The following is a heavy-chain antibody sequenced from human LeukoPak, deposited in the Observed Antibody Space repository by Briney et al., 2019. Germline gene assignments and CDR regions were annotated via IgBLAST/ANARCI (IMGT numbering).Heavy chain of an antibody. V-gene: IGHV3-21*01. CDR1: GFRFSNYG. D-gene: IGHD6-13*01. CDR3: ATVMAAAGTFYFDY. CDR2: IGSSGCYI. Sequence: PGGSLRLPCAASGFRFSNYGMNGVRQAPGKGLEGVSSIGSSGCYIYYADSVKGRFHISREHAENSVYLEVNSLRAEDTAVYYCATVMAAAGTFYFDYWGQGTLVTVSS. J-gene: IGHJ4*02.